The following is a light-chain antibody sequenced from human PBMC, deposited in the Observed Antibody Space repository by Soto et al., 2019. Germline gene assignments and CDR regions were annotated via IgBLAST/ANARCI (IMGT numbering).Light chain of an antibody. CDR2: KAS. CDR3: QHYGYPQWT. Sequence: DIQMTRSPSTLSGSVGDRVTITCRASQTISSWLAWYQQKPGKAPKLLIYKASTLKSGVPSRFSGSGSETDFTLTISRLEPEDSAVYFCQHYGYPQWTFGQGTKVDIK. V-gene: IGKV1-5*03. CDR1: QTISSW. J-gene: IGKJ1*01.